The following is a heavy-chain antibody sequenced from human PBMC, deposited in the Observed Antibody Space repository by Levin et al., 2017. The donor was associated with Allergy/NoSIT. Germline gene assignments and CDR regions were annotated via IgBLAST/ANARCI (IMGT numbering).Heavy chain of an antibody. CDR2: ISSSGSTI. D-gene: IGHD5-12*01. CDR3: ARGGVATIPIDP. Sequence: GESLKISCAASGFTFSDYYMSWIRQAPGKGLEWVSYISSSGSTIYYADSVKGRFTISRDNAKNSLYLQMNSLRAEDTAVYYCARGGVATIPIDPWGQGTLVTVSS. CDR1: GFTFSDYY. J-gene: IGHJ5*02. V-gene: IGHV3-11*01.